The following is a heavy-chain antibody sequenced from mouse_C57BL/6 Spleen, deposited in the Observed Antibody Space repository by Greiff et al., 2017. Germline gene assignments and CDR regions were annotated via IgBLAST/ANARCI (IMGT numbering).Heavy chain of an antibody. CDR2: IHPNSGST. CDR1: GYTFTSYW. J-gene: IGHJ2*01. V-gene: IGHV1-64*01. D-gene: IGHD2-1*01. Sequence: VQLLQPGAELVKPGASVTLSCTASGYTFTSYWMHWVTPRPGQGLEWIGMIHPNSGSTNYNEKFKSKSTLTVDKSSSTAYMQLSSLTSEDSAVYYCESVNDGNYRVCDYWGQGTTLTVSS. CDR3: ESVNDGNYRVCDY.